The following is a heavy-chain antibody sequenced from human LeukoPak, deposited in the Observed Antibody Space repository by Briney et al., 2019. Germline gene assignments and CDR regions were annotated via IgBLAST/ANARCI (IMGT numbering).Heavy chain of an antibody. V-gene: IGHV1-2*02. J-gene: IGHJ3*02. CDR3: ARVGGVITMVRGVIKAFDI. Sequence: ASVKVSCKASGYTFTGYYMHWVRQAPGQGLEWMGWINPNSGGTNYAQKLQGRVTMTTDTSTSTAYMELRSLRSDDTAVYYCARVGGVITMVRGVIKAFDIWGQGTMVTVSS. D-gene: IGHD3-10*01. CDR2: INPNSGGT. CDR1: GYTFTGYY.